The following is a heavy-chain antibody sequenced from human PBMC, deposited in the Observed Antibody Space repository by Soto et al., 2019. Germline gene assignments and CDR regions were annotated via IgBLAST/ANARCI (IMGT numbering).Heavy chain of an antibody. J-gene: IGHJ6*02. D-gene: IGHD2-15*01. Sequence: QVQLVESGGGVVQPGRSLRLSCAASGFTFSSYAMYWVRQAPGKGLEWMTVISYDGNNKYYADSVKGRFTISRDNSKTTVYLQRNSLRAEDTAVYYCARAGCDGGSCYTLVGLRYGMDVWGQGTTVTVSS. V-gene: IGHV3-30-3*01. CDR1: GFTFSSYA. CDR3: ARAGCDGGSCYTLVGLRYGMDV. CDR2: ISYDGNNK.